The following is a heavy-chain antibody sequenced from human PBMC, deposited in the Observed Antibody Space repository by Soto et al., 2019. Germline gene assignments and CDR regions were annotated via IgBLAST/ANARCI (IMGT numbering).Heavy chain of an antibody. CDR3: AKVDGFSFRTDH. Sequence: PGGSLRLSCAASGFTFSNYAMTWVRQALGKGPEWVSSIGGRSNNTHYADSVKGRFAISRDNSQNTLYLPMNSLTAEDTAVYFCAKVDGFSFRTDHWGQGTLVTVSS. CDR1: GFTFSNYA. D-gene: IGHD5-18*01. J-gene: IGHJ4*02. V-gene: IGHV3-23*01. CDR2: IGGRSNNT.